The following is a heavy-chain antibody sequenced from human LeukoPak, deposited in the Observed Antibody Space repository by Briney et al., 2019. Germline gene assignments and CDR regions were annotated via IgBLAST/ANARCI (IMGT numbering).Heavy chain of an antibody. D-gene: IGHD1-14*01. CDR3: AKIGRSEPYS. J-gene: IGHJ4*02. CDR2: VSSSGST. Sequence: SETLSLTCTVSSGSISTYYWSWIRQPAGKGLEWIGRVSSSGSTKYNPSLKSRVTMSVDTSKNQFSLKPTSVTAADSAVYYCAKIGRSEPYSWGQGTLVTVSS. V-gene: IGHV4-4*07. CDR1: SGSISTYY.